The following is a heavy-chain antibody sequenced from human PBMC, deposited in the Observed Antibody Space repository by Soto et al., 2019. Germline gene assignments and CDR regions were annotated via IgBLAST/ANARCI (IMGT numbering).Heavy chain of an antibody. Sequence: SETLCLTCTVSGGSMSGYHWRCVRQPAWKGLEWIVRVHSTGRTDYNPSVESRITVSLDTSKKQFSLKLKSVTAADTALYFCARDSVSLTLFDSWGQGILVRVSS. CDR2: VHSTGRT. V-gene: IGHV4-4*07. D-gene: IGHD3-10*01. CDR1: GGSMSGYH. CDR3: ARDSVSLTLFDS. J-gene: IGHJ4*02.